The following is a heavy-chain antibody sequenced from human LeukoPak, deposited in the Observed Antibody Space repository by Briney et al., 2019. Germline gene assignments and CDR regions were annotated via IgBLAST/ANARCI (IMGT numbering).Heavy chain of an antibody. D-gene: IGHD1/OR15-1a*01. CDR3: GTVNKSYNYYGMDV. V-gene: IGHV3-7*05. J-gene: IGHJ6*02. CDR2: IKQDGSEK. CDR1: GFTFSGYA. Sequence: GGSLRLSCAASGFTFSGYATHWVRQAPGKGLEWVANIKQDGSEKYYVDSVKGRFTISRDNAKNALYLQMKSLRAEDTAVYYWGTVNKSYNYYGMDVWGQGTTVTVSS.